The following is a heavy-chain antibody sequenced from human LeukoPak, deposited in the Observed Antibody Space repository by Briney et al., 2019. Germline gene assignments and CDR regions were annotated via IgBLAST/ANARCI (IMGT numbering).Heavy chain of an antibody. CDR3: ARANFLYCSSSTCLFDY. J-gene: IGHJ4*02. CDR2: INPNDGDT. CDR1: GYTFTDYY. Sequence: ASVKISCKASGYTFTDYYMHWVRQAPGQGFEWMGWINPNDGDTNYAQKFQGRVTMTRDTSISTAHMEVSRLRTDDTAVYYCARANFLYCSSSTCLFDYWGQGTLVTVSS. D-gene: IGHD2-2*01. V-gene: IGHV1-2*02.